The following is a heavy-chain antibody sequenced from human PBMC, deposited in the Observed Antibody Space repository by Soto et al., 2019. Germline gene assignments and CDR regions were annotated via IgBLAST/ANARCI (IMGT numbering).Heavy chain of an antibody. V-gene: IGHV4-59*01. CDR1: GGSISSYY. D-gene: IGHD3-22*01. J-gene: IGHJ1*01. CDR2: IYYSGST. CDR3: AREGDYYDSSGYYTSGFQH. Sequence: SETLSLTCTVSGGSISSYYWSWIRQPPGKGLEWIGYIYYSGSTSYNPSLKSRVTISVDTSKNQFSLKLSSVTAADTAVYYCAREGDYYDSSGYYTSGFQHWGQGTLVTVSS.